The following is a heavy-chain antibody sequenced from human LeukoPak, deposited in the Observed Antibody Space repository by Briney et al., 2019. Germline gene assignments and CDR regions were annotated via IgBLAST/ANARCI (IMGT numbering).Heavy chain of an antibody. D-gene: IGHD6-13*01. CDR2: IYYSGST. CDR3: ARGGSIQLVLHPFDY. CDR1: GGSISSYY. V-gene: IGHV4-59*01. Sequence: SETLSLTCSVSGGSISSYYWSWIRQPPGKGLEWIGYIYYSGSTNYNPSLKSRVTISVDTSKNQFSLKLSSVTAADTAVYYCARGGSIQLVLHPFDYWGQGTLATVSS. J-gene: IGHJ4*02.